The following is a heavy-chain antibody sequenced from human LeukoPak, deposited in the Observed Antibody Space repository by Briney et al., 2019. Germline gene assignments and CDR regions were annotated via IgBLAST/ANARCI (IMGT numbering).Heavy chain of an antibody. CDR1: GGSISSGGYY. CDR2: IYYSGST. V-gene: IGHV4-31*03. J-gene: IGHJ3*02. D-gene: IGHD2-21*02. CDR3: AGDLRAYCGGDCYSEGAFDI. Sequence: SETLSLTCTVSGGSISSGGYYWSWIRQHPGKGLEWIGYIYYSGSTYYNPSLKSRVTISVDTSKNQFSLKLSSVTAADTAVYYCAGDLRAYCGGDCYSEGAFDIWGQGTMVTVSS.